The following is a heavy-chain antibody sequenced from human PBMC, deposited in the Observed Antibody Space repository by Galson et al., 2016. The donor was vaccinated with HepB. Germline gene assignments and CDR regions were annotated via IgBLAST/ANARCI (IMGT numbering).Heavy chain of an antibody. CDR3: AREVINGDDDAFDI. Sequence: TLSLTCTVSGVSITSGGYFWSWVRQYPGKGLEWIGYIYYSGAAHYHPSLKSRVTISVDTSKNQFSLRLNSVTAADTAVYYCAREVINGDDDAFDIWGQGTMVTVSS. J-gene: IGHJ3*02. CDR2: IYYSGAA. CDR1: GVSITSGGYF. V-gene: IGHV4-30-4*08. D-gene: IGHD4-17*01.